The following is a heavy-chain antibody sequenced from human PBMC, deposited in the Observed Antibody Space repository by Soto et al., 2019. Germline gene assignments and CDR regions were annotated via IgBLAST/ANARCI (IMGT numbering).Heavy chain of an antibody. Sequence: QVQLQESGPGLVKPSETVSLTCTVSGGSVSPYYWTWVRRPPGKGLEWIAYIYYDGTTNYNPSLKSRVTXXXXXXXXXXXXXXXXXXXXXXXXXXXXXXRHWLDYWGQGTLLTVSS. CDR2: IYYDGTT. V-gene: IGHV4-59*02. CDR1: GGSVSPYY. J-gene: IGHJ4*02. CDR3: XXXRHWLDY. D-gene: IGHD6-19*01.